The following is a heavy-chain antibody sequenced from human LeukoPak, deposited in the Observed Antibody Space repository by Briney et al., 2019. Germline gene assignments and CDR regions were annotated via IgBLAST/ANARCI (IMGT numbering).Heavy chain of an antibody. V-gene: IGHV1-46*01. CDR3: AKEAVTIFGLVRTQTTKHPHRFDP. CDR2: INPSGGST. Sequence: ASVKVSCKASGYTFTSYHMHWVRQAPGQGLEWMGIINPSGGSTNCAQKFQGRVTMTRDMSTSTVYMELSSLRSEDTAIYYCAKEAVTIFGLVRTQTTKHPHRFDPWGQGTLATVSS. D-gene: IGHD3-3*01. J-gene: IGHJ5*02. CDR1: GYTFTSYH.